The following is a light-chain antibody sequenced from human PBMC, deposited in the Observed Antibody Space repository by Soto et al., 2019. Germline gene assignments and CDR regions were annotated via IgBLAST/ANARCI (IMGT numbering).Light chain of an antibody. CDR1: SSDVGGYDY. CDR3: SSHTSGSTRV. V-gene: IGLV2-14*01. Sequence: QSVLTQPASVSGSPGQSIAISCTGTSSDVGGYDYVSWYQQQPDKAPKLMIYEVTQRPSGVSNRFSGSKSGNTASLTISGLQAEDEADYYCSSHTSGSTRVFGTGNKVTVL. J-gene: IGLJ1*01. CDR2: EVT.